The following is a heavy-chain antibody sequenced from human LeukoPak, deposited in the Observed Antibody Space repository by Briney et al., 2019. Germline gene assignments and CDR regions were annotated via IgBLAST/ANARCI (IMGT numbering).Heavy chain of an antibody. V-gene: IGHV3-30-3*01. Sequence: GGSLRLSCAASGFTFSSYAMHWVRQAPGKGLEWVAVISYDGSNKYYADSVKGRFTISRDNSKNTLYLQMNSLRAEDTAVYYCARVGTTRTTEGGDYWGQGTLVTVSS. J-gene: IGHJ4*02. CDR2: ISYDGSNK. D-gene: IGHD4-17*01. CDR1: GFTFSSYA. CDR3: ARVGTTRTTEGGDY.